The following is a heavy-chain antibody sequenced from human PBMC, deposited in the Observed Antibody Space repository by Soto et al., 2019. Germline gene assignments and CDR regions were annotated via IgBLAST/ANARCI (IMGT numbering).Heavy chain of an antibody. CDR2: ISYDGSNK. CDR3: ARGPLGGTAMVLWYFDL. D-gene: IGHD5-18*01. Sequence: QVQLVESGGGVVQPGRSLRLSCAASGFTFSSYAMHWVRQAPGKGLEWVAVISYDGSNKYYADSVKGRFTISRDNSKNTVYLQMNSLRAEGTGVYYCARGPLGGTAMVLWYFDLWGRGTLVTVSS. J-gene: IGHJ2*01. V-gene: IGHV3-30-3*01. CDR1: GFTFSSYA.